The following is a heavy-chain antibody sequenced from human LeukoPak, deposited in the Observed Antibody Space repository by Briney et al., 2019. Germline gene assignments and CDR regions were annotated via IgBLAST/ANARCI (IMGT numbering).Heavy chain of an antibody. V-gene: IGHV3-30*18. Sequence: PGGSLRLSCAASGFTFSSYGMRWVRQAPGKGLEWVAVISYDGSNKYYADSVKGRFTISRDNSKNTLYLQMNSLRAEDTAVYYCAKDFTYCGGDCYSYYYYGMDVWGQGTTVTVSS. CDR1: GFTFSSYG. CDR3: AKDFTYCGGDCYSYYYYGMDV. CDR2: ISYDGSNK. D-gene: IGHD2-21*02. J-gene: IGHJ6*02.